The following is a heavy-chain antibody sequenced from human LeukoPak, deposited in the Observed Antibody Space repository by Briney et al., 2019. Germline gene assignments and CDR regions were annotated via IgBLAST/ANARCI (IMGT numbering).Heavy chain of an antibody. D-gene: IGHD7-27*01. CDR3: AKDPNWDRGY. V-gene: IGHV3-23*01. CDR1: GFTFSSYL. CDR2: IGISAGTT. J-gene: IGHJ4*02. Sequence: GGPLRLSCATSGFTFSSYLMTWVRQAPGKGLEYVSSIGISAGTTAYVDSVKGRFTISRDNSKNTVYLQMDSLRVEDTAVYYCAKDPNWDRGYWGQGTLVTVSS.